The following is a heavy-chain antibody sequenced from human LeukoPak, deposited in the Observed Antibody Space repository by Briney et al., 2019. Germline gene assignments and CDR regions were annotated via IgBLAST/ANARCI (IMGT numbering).Heavy chain of an antibody. CDR3: ASGAWGASDY. J-gene: IGHJ4*02. CDR2: IYTSGST. V-gene: IGHV4-4*07. Sequence: SETLSLTCTVSGGSISSYYWSWIRQPAGKGLEWIGRIYTSGSTYYNPSLRSRVTISVDTSKNQFSLKLSSVTAADTAVYYCASGAWGASDYWGQGTLVTVSS. CDR1: GGSISSYY. D-gene: IGHD1-26*01.